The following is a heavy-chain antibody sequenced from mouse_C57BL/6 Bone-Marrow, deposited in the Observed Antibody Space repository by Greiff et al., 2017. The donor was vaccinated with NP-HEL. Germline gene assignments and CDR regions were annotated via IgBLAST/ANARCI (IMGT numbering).Heavy chain of an antibody. D-gene: IGHD1-1*01. J-gene: IGHJ2*01. V-gene: IGHV1-59*01. CDR1: GYTFTSYW. CDR3: ARDAPLLLLRYY. Sequence: QVQLQQPGAELVRPGTSVKLSCKASGYTFTSYWMHWVKQRPGQGLEWIGVIDPSDSYTNYNQKFKGKATLTVDTSSSTAYMQLSSLTSEDLAVYYCARDAPLLLLRYYWGQGTTLTVSS. CDR2: IDPSDSYT.